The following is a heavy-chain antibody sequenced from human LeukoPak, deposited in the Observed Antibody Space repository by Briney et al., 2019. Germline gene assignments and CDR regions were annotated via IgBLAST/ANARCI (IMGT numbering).Heavy chain of an antibody. CDR3: ARDRSGDSSGYYWFDP. CDR2: IYYSGST. Sequence: SETLSLTCTVSGGSISSYYWSWIRQPPGKGLEWIGYIYYSGSTNYNPSLKSRVTISVDTSKNQFSLKLSSVTAADTAVYYCARDRSGDSSGYYWFDPWGQGTLVTVSS. J-gene: IGHJ5*02. CDR1: GGSISSYY. V-gene: IGHV4-59*01. D-gene: IGHD3-22*01.